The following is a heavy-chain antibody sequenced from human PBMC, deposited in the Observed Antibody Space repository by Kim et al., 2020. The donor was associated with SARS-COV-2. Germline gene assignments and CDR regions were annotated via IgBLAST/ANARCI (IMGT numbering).Heavy chain of an antibody. D-gene: IGHD3-16*02. V-gene: IGHV1-46*01. J-gene: IGHJ6*02. CDR1: GYTFTSYY. CDR3: ARGYDYVWGSYRSLPRGGMDV. Sequence: ASVKVSCKASGYTFTSYYMHWVRQAPGQGLEWMGIINPSGGSTSYAQKFQGRVTMTRDTSTSTVYMELSSLRSEDTAVYYCARGYDYVWGSYRSLPRGGMDVWGQGTTVTVSS. CDR2: INPSGGST.